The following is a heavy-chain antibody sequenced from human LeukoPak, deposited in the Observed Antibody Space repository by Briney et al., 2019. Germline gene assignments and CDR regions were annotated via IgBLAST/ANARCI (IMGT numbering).Heavy chain of an antibody. CDR3: AGDGYYDILTGYHRFGYFDY. CDR1: VFTFSSYS. Sequence: GGSLRLSCAASVFTFSSYSMNWVRQAPGEGLEWVSSISSSSSYIYYADSVEGRFTISRDNAKNSLYLQMNSLRAEDTAVYYCAGDGYYDILTGYHRFGYFDYWGQGTLVTVSS. D-gene: IGHD3-9*01. J-gene: IGHJ4*02. CDR2: ISSSSSYI. V-gene: IGHV3-21*01.